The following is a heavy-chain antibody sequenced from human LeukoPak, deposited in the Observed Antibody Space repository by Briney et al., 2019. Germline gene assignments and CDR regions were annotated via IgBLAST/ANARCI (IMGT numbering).Heavy chain of an antibody. CDR1: GGTFSSYA. J-gene: IGHJ3*02. CDR3: ARDRGEGQSGAFDI. D-gene: IGHD3-16*01. Sequence: SVKVSCKASGGTFSSYAISWVRQAPGQGLEWMGGIIPIFGTANYAQKFQGRVTITADESTSTAYMELSSLRSEDTAVYYCARDRGEGQSGAFDIWGQGTMVTVSS. V-gene: IGHV1-69*13. CDR2: IIPIFGTA.